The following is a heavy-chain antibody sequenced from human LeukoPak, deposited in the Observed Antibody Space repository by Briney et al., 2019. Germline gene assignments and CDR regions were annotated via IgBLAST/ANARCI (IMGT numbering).Heavy chain of an antibody. CDR2: IYSGGST. CDR1: GFTVSSNY. J-gene: IGHJ4*02. V-gene: IGHV3-53*01. D-gene: IGHD5-18*01. Sequence: GGSLRLSWAASGFTVSSNYMSWVRQAPGKGLEWVSVIYSGGSTYYADSVKGRFTISRDNSKNTLYLQMNSLRAEDTAVYYCARVRHSYGLYYFDYWGQGTLVTVSS. CDR3: ARVRHSYGLYYFDY.